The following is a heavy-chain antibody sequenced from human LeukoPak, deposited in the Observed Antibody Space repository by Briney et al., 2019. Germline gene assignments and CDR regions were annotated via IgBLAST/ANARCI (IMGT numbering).Heavy chain of an antibody. D-gene: IGHD6-13*01. CDR1: GGSISSGGYY. J-gene: IGHJ4*02. CDR3: ARTSSSYSSYYFDY. V-gene: IGHV4-31*03. Sequence: SQTLSLTCTVSGGSISSGGYYWSWIRQHPGKGLEWIGYIYYSGSTYYNPSLKSRVTISVDTSKNQFSLKLSSVTAADTAVYYRARTSSSYSSYYFDYWGQGTLVTVSS. CDR2: IYYSGST.